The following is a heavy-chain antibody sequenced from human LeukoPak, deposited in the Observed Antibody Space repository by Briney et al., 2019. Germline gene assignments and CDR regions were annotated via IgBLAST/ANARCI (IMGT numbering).Heavy chain of an antibody. V-gene: IGHV3-23*01. CDR2: ISGSGGST. D-gene: IGHD6-19*01. CDR3: AKGTLRIAVAGTVDY. CDR1: GFTFSSYW. Sequence: GGSLRLSCAASGFTFSSYWMSWVRQAPGKGLEWVSAISGSGGSTYYADSVKGRFTISRDNSKNTLYLQMNSLRAEDTAVYYCAKGTLRIAVAGTVDYWGQGTLVTVSS. J-gene: IGHJ4*02.